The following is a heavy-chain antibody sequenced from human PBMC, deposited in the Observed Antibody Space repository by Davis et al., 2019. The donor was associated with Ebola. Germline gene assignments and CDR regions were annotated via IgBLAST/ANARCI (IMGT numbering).Heavy chain of an antibody. CDR1: GFTFSSYA. CDR2: KSYDGSNK. CDR3: ARATAMDV. J-gene: IGHJ6*04. D-gene: IGHD2-15*01. Sequence: GESLKISCAASGFTFSSYAMHWVRQAPGKGLEWVAVKSYDGSNKYYADSVKGRFTISRDNSKNTLYLQMNSLRAEDTAVYYCARATAMDVWGKGTTVTVSS. V-gene: IGHV3-30-3*01.